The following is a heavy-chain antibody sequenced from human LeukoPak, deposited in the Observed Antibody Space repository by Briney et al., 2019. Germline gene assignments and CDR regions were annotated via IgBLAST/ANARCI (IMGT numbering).Heavy chain of an antibody. CDR1: GDSFSGSTSD. CDR2: IYYRGST. CDR3: ARVGVRTYCGSGCYSDYFDI. D-gene: IGHD2-21*02. V-gene: IGHV4-39*07. J-gene: IGHJ4*02. Sequence: PSETLSLTCSVTGDSFSGSTSDWAWIRQSPGKGLEWIGNIYYRGSTHCSPSLESRVTISVDTSKNQFSLRLSSVTAADTAVYYCARVGVRTYCGSGCYSDYFDIWGQGTLVTVSS.